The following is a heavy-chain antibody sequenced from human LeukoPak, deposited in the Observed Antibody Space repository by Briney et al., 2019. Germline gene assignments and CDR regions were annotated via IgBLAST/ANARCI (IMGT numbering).Heavy chain of an antibody. CDR3: AKGRVGAYFSIDY. CDR2: ISGSGGST. V-gene: IGHV3-23*01. CDR1: GFTFSNYA. D-gene: IGHD1-26*01. Sequence: PGGSLRLSCAASGFTFSNYAMSWVRQAPGKGLEWVSAISGSGGSTYYADSVKGRFTISRDNSKNTLYLQMNSLSAEDTAIYYCAKGRVGAYFSIDYWGQGTLVTVSS. J-gene: IGHJ4*02.